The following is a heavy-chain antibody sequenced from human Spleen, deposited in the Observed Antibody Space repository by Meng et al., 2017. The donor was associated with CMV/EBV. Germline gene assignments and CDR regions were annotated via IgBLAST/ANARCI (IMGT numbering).Heavy chain of an antibody. V-gene: IGHV3-30*14. CDR3: AREITNWFDP. D-gene: IGHD3-10*01. J-gene: IGHJ5*02. Sequence: QVQLVESGGGVVQPGRSLRLSCAASGFTFSSYAMHWVRQAPGKGLEWVAVISYDGSNKYYADSVKGRFTISRDNSKNTLYLQMNSLRAEDTAVYYCAREITNWFDPWGQGTLVTVSS. CDR1: GFTFSSYA. CDR2: ISYDGSNK.